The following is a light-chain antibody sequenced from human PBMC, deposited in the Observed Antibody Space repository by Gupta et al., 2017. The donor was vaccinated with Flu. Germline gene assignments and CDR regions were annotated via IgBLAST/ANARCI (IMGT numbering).Light chain of an antibody. V-gene: IGKV3-20*01. CDR1: QSVSNNF. Sequence: IVLTQSPGTLSLSPGERATLSCRASQSVSNNFLVWYQQKADQAPRLLIYDASTRATGVPDRVSGSGSGTDFTLTISRLEPEDFAVYFWQKCGGSQRWTFGQGTKVEIK. CDR3: QKCGGSQRWT. J-gene: IGKJ1*01. CDR2: DAS.